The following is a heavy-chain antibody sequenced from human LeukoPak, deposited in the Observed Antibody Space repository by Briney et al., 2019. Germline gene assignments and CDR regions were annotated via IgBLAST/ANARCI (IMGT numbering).Heavy chain of an antibody. CDR1: GSTFTRYY. J-gene: IGHJ6*02. Sequence: ASVKVSCKASGSTFTRYYIHWVRQAPGQGLDWMGMINPSSGSTRFAQMFQGRVTITADKSTSTAYMELSSLRSEDTAVYYCARSEQQLVQISDPSVDYYGMDVWGQGTTVTVSS. CDR2: INPSSGST. CDR3: ARSEQQLVQISDPSVDYYGMDV. V-gene: IGHV1-46*01. D-gene: IGHD6-13*01.